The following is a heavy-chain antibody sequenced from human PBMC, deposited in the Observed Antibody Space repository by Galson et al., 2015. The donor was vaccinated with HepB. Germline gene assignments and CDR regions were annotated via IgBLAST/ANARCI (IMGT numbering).Heavy chain of an antibody. CDR2: IYSVAST. Sequence: SLRLSCAASGFSFSSYSMNWVRQAPGKGLEWVSTIYSVASTYYADSVKGRFTISRDNSKNTLYLQMNSLRAEDTAVYYCARDRAVDVWGQGTTVTVSS. CDR3: ARDRAVDV. J-gene: IGHJ6*02. V-gene: IGHV3-53*01. CDR1: GFSFSSYS.